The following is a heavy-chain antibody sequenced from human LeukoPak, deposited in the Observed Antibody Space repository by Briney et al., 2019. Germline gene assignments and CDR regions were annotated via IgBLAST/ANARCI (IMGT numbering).Heavy chain of an antibody. CDR3: ARFKGGTGFDY. V-gene: IGHV4-39*01. CDR1: GGSITTTDFD. D-gene: IGHD1-26*01. Sequence: SETLSPTCAVPGGSITTTDFDWAWIRQPPGQGFEWIATISSSGKAYYYPSLMSRVTISVDTSKNQFSLDVTSVTAADTGLFYCARFKGGTGFDYWGRGILVIVS. CDR2: ISSSGKA. J-gene: IGHJ4*02.